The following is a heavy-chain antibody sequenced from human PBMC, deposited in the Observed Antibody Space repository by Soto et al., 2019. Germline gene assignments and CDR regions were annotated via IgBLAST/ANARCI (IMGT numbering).Heavy chain of an antibody. CDR1: GFTFSSYS. CDR3: ASNLLYSSGWYPDYYYGMDV. D-gene: IGHD6-19*01. V-gene: IGHV3-48*01. Sequence: GGSLRLSCAASGFTFSSYSMNWVRQAPGKGLEWVSYISSSSSTIYYADSVKGRFTISRDNAKNSLYLQMNSLSAEDTAVYYCASNLLYSSGWYPDYYYGMDVWGQGTTVTVSS. CDR2: ISSSSSTI. J-gene: IGHJ6*02.